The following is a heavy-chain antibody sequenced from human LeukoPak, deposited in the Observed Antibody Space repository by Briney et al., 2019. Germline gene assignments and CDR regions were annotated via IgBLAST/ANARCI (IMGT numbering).Heavy chain of an antibody. CDR3: ARELASTVTTAGGAYYYYGMDV. V-gene: IGHV1-18*01. D-gene: IGHD4-17*01. CDR2: ISAYNGNT. CDR1: GYTFTSYG. Sequence: ASVKVSCKASGYTFTSYGISWVRQAPGQGLEWMGWISAYNGNTNYAQKLQGRVTMTTDTSTSTAYMELRSLRSDDTAVYYCARELASTVTTAGGAYYYYGMDVWGQGTTVTVSS. J-gene: IGHJ6*02.